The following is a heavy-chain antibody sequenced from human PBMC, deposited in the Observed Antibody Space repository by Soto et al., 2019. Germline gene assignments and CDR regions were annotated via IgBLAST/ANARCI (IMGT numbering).Heavy chain of an antibody. V-gene: IGHV3-23*01. J-gene: IGHJ4*02. Sequence: GESLKISCAASGFTFSSYAMSWVRQAPGKGLEWVSAISGSGGSTYYADSVKGRFTISRDNSKNTLYLQMNSLRAEDTAVYYCAKEWIGILTNWGQGTLVTVSS. CDR1: GFTFSSYA. CDR3: AKEWIGILTN. CDR2: ISGSGGST. D-gene: IGHD3-9*01.